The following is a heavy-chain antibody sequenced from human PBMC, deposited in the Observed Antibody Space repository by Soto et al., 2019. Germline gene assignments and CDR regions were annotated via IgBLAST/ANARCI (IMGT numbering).Heavy chain of an antibody. V-gene: IGHV4-31*03. CDR3: ARAIVVVPAIPHCGMDI. CDR2: IYDSGST. Sequence: QVQLQESGPGLVKPSQTLSLTCTVSGGSISSGGYYWSWIRQHPGKGLEWIGYIYDSGSTYYNPSLKSRVTIQVDTSKNKLSVKLSAVTAAYTAVYYCARAIVVVPAIPHCGMDIWGQGTTVTVSS. D-gene: IGHD2-21*02. J-gene: IGHJ6*02. CDR1: GGSISSGGYY.